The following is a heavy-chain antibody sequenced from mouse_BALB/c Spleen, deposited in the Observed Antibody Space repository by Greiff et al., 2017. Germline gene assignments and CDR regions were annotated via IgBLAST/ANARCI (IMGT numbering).Heavy chain of an antibody. CDR2: ISSGGSYT. J-gene: IGHJ4*01. CDR3: TRETTVVAGDYYAMDY. D-gene: IGHD1-1*01. Sequence: EVQLVESGGGLVKPGGSLKLSCAASGFTFSSYTMSWVRQTPEKRLEWVATISSGGSYTYYPDSVKGRFTISRDNAKNTLYLQMSSLKSEDTAMYYCTRETTVVAGDYYAMDYWGQGTSVTVSS. V-gene: IGHV5-6-4*01. CDR1: GFTFSSYT.